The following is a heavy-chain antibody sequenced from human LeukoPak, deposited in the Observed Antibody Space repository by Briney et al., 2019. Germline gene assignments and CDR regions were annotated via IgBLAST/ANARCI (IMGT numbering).Heavy chain of an antibody. Sequence: SQTLSLTCTVSGGSIRSGSYYWSWIRQPAGKGLEWIGRIYTSGSTNYNPSLKSRVTISVDTSKNQFSLKLSSVTAADTAVYYCARDDYGDYYFDYWGQGTLVTVSS. J-gene: IGHJ4*02. D-gene: IGHD4-17*01. V-gene: IGHV4-61*02. CDR1: GGSIRSGSYY. CDR3: ARDDYGDYYFDY. CDR2: IYTSGST.